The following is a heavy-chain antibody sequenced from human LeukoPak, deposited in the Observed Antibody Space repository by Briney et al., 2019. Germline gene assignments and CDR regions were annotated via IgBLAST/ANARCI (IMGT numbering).Heavy chain of an antibody. CDR3: ARHPRSRGYNYGFDAFNI. Sequence: PSETLSLTCSVSSVSISSSSYYWGWIRQPPGKGLEWIATIYDSGTTYYNPSLKSRVTISIDTSKNQFSLKLSSVTAADTAVYYCARHPRSRGYNYGFDAFNIWGQGTMVTVSS. J-gene: IGHJ3*02. V-gene: IGHV4-39*01. CDR1: SVSISSSSYY. CDR2: IYDSGTT. D-gene: IGHD5-18*01.